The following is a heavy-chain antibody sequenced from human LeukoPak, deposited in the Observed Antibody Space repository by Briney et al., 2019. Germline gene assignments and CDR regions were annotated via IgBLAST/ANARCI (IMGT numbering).Heavy chain of an antibody. Sequence: GGSLRLSCAVSGFTVSSKYMTWVRQAPGKGLDWVSVVYVGGSTYYADSVKGRFTISRDISNNTLYLQMNSLRAEDTAVYYCARGDGINFFDFWGQGALVTVSS. CDR3: ARGDGINFFDF. CDR1: GFTVSSKY. D-gene: IGHD5-24*01. V-gene: IGHV3-53*01. J-gene: IGHJ4*02. CDR2: VYVGGST.